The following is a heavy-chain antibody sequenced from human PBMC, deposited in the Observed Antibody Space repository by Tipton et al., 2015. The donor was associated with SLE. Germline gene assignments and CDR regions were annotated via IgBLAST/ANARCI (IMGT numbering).Heavy chain of an antibody. V-gene: IGHV3-74*01. D-gene: IGHD6-6*01. CDR2: INSDGSST. CDR3: ARETSIAARPHAFDI. Sequence: GSLRLSCAASGFTFSSYWMHWVRQAPGKGLVWVSRINSDGSSTSYADSVKGRFTISRDNAKNTLYLQMNSLRAEDTAVYYCARETSIAARPHAFDIWGQGTMVTVSS. CDR1: GFTFSSYW. J-gene: IGHJ3*02.